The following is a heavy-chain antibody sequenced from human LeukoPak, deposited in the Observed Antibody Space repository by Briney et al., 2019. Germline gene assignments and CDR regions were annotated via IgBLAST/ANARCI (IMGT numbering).Heavy chain of an antibody. Sequence: SETLSLTCTVSGGSITSSSYYWGWIRQPPGKGLEWIGSIFYSGSTYYNSSLKSRITISVDTSKNQFSLKLSSVTAADTAVYYCARHEGPAVRHYFDYWGQGTLVTVS. D-gene: IGHD3-10*01. J-gene: IGHJ4*02. CDR1: GGSITSSSYY. V-gene: IGHV4-39*01. CDR2: IFYSGST. CDR3: ARHEGPAVRHYFDY.